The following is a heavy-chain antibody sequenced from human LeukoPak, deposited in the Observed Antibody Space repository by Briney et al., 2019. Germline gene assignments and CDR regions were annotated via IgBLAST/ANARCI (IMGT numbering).Heavy chain of an antibody. CDR3: ARGKPVYFYGPGSYLASPFDP. D-gene: IGHD3-10*01. J-gene: IGHJ5*02. V-gene: IGHV1-18*01. CDR2: ISTYNGNT. Sequence: ASVKVSCKASGYTFTSYGISWVRQAPGQGLEWMGWISTYNGNTNYAQMLQGRITMTTDTSTSTAYMELRSLRSDDTAVYYCARGKPVYFYGPGSYLASPFDPWGQGTLVTVSS. CDR1: GYTFTSYG.